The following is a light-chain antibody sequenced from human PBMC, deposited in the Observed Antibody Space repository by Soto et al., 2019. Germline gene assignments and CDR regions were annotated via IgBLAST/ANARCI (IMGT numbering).Light chain of an antibody. CDR3: QQRSNWPPGRT. V-gene: IGKV3-11*01. Sequence: EIVLTQSPATLSLSPGERATLSCRASQSVSSYLAWYQQKPGQAPRLLIYDASNRATGILARFSGSGSGTDFTLTISSLEPEDFAVYYCQQRSNWPPGRTFGQGTKVEIK. J-gene: IGKJ1*01. CDR2: DAS. CDR1: QSVSSY.